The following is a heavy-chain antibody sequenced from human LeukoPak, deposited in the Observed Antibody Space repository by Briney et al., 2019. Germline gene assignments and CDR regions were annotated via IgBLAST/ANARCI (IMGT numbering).Heavy chain of an antibody. Sequence: QAGGSLRLSCAASGFTFSNYWMTWVRQAPGKGLEWVANIKEDGSEKYYVDSVKGRFTISRDNAKKSLYLEMNSLRAEDTAVHYCARDDEITFGTVNWGQGTLVTVSS. CDR3: ARDDEITFGTVN. CDR1: GFTFSNYW. J-gene: IGHJ4*02. CDR2: IKEDGSEK. V-gene: IGHV3-7*01. D-gene: IGHD3-16*01.